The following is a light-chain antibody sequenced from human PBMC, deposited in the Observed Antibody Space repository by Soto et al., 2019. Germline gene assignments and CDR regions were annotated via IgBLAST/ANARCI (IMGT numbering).Light chain of an antibody. CDR3: QQYKTYSWT. CDR2: KAS. V-gene: IGKV1-5*03. CDR1: QSINSW. Sequence: DIQMTQSPSTLSASVGDRVIITCRASQSINSWLAWYQQKQGKAPELLISKASSLQSGVPPRFSGSRSGTEFTLTISSLQPDDFATYYCQQYKTYSWTVAQGTKVEIK. J-gene: IGKJ1*01.